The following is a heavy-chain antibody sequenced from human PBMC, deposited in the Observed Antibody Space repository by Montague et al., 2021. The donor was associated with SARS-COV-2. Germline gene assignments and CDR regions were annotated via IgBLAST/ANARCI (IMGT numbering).Heavy chain of an antibody. CDR1: GDSISTSY. V-gene: IGHV4-59*01. Sequence: SETLSLTCTVSGDSISTSYWAWIRQPPGKGLEGIGYVYYSGRSSYNSTLNSRVIISVDTSKNQVSLNMMSLIAADTAVYFCVRADRRDHGALNRYYYKGMALWGQGTTVTVSS. D-gene: IGHD1-14*01. CDR2: VYYSGRS. J-gene: IGHJ6*02. CDR3: VRADRRDHGALNRYYYKGMAL.